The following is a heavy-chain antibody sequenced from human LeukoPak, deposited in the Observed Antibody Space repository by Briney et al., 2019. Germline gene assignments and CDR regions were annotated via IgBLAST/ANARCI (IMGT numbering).Heavy chain of an antibody. CDR1: GFTFSSYA. J-gene: IGHJ4*02. Sequence: GGSLRLSCAASGFTFSSYAMHWVRQAPGKGLEWVAVISYDGSNKYYADSVKGRFTISRDNSKNTLYLQMNSLRAEDTAVYYCARDGPYDFWSGHPLYYFDYWGQGTLVTVSS. V-gene: IGHV3-30-3*01. D-gene: IGHD3-3*01. CDR2: ISYDGSNK. CDR3: ARDGPYDFWSGHPLYYFDY.